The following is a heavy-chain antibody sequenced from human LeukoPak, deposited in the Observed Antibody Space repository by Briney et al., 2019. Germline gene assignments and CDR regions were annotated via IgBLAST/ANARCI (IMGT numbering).Heavy chain of an antibody. CDR3: ARDLGLSGYDLLDY. CDR1: GLTFSSYW. D-gene: IGHD5-12*01. Sequence: PGGSLRLSCAASGLTFSSYWMTWVRQAPGKGLEWVANIKLDGTEKYYVDSVKGQFTISRDNAKNSLDLQMNSLRVEDTAVYYCARDLGLSGYDLLDYWGQGTMVTVSS. J-gene: IGHJ4*02. V-gene: IGHV3-7*01. CDR2: IKLDGTEK.